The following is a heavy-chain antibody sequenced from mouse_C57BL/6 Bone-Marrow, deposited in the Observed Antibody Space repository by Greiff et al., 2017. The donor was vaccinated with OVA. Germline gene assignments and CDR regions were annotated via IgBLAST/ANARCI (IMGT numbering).Heavy chain of an antibody. V-gene: IGHV1-78*01. CDR3: ERMDYGSSYDFDY. CDR2: IYPRDGST. Sequence: QVQLQQSDAELVKPGASVKISCKVSGYTFTDHTIHWMKQRPEQGLEWIGYIYPRDGSTKYNEKLKGKATLTADKSSSTAYMLLNSLTSEDSAVYFSERMDYGSSYDFDYWGQGTTLTVSS. J-gene: IGHJ2*01. CDR1: GYTFTDHT. D-gene: IGHD1-1*01.